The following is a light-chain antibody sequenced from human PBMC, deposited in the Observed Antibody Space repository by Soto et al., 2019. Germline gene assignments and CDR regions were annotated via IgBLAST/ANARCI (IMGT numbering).Light chain of an antibody. CDR1: QSVSSN. CDR2: DAS. V-gene: IGKV3-15*01. CDR3: QQYNNWPPWT. Sequence: EIVMTQSPVTLSVSPGERATLSCRASQSVSSNLAWYQQKPGQAPRLLIYDASTRATGIPARFSGRGSGTEFTLTISSLQSEDFALYYCQQYNNWPPWTFGQGTKVEIK. J-gene: IGKJ1*01.